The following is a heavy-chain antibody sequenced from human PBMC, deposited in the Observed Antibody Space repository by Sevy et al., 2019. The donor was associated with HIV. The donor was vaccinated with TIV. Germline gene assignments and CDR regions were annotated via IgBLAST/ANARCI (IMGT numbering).Heavy chain of an antibody. V-gene: IGHV3-21*01. CDR1: GFTFSSYS. CDR3: ARDGDTAMVTPDYYYYMDV. J-gene: IGHJ6*03. D-gene: IGHD5-18*01. CDR2: ISSSSSYI. Sequence: GGSLRLSCAASGFTFSSYSMNWVRQAPGKGLEWVSSISSSSSYIYYADPVKGRFTISRDNAKNSLYLQMNSLRAEDTAVYYCARDGDTAMVTPDYYYYMDVWGKGTTVTVSS.